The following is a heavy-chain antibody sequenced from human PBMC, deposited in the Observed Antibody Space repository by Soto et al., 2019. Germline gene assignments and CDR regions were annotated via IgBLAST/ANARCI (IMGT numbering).Heavy chain of an antibody. CDR3: AKTQNDILDY. D-gene: IGHD3-9*01. Sequence: LRHSCASSAFTSDVYAMYWVRQVLGKGLEWVSSISWNSGNIGYADSVKGRFTTSRDNSKNTLYLQMNSLRAEDTAVHYFAKTQNDILDYWGQGT. CDR2: ISWNSGNI. J-gene: IGHJ4*02. CDR1: AFTSDVYA. V-gene: IGHV3-9*02.